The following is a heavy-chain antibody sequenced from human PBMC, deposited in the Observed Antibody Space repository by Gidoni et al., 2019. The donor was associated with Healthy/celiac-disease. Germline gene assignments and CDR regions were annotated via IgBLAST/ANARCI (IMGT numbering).Heavy chain of an antibody. CDR1: GFTFSSYG. CDR3: ARSKWELLVDY. Sequence: QVQLVESGGGVVQPGRSLRLSCAASGFTFSSYGMHWVRQAPGKGLEWGAVIWYDGSNKYYADSVKGRFTISRDNSKNTLYLQMNSLRAEDTAVYYCARSKWELLVDYWGQGTLVTVSS. J-gene: IGHJ4*02. CDR2: IWYDGSNK. D-gene: IGHD1-26*01. V-gene: IGHV3-33*01.